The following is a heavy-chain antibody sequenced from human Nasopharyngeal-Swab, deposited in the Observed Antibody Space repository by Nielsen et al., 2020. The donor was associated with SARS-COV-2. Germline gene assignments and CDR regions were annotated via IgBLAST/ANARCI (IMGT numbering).Heavy chain of an antibody. J-gene: IGHJ4*02. CDR3: ARGAGPSDWIIDY. V-gene: IGHV1-3*01. CDR1: GYSFTRYA. CDR2: VNAANGDT. Sequence: ASVKVSCKASGYSFTRYALHWLRQAPGQRLEWLGWVNAANGDTKPSQNFQDRVPITRDTSAGIDYMDLRSLRSEDMALYYCARGAGPSDWIIDYWGQGTLVTVSS. D-gene: IGHD2-21*02.